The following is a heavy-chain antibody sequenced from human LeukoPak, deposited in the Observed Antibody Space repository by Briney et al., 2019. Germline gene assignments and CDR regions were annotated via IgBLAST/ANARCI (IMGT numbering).Heavy chain of an antibody. J-gene: IGHJ3*02. CDR3: ARGVLAVSNIPRAFDI. CDR1: GYNFINYD. V-gene: IGHV1-18*01. D-gene: IGHD6-19*01. CDR2: TSAHNGNT. Sequence: ASVKVSCKASGYNFINYDITWVRQAPGQGLEWLGWTSAHNGNTKYAQKFQDRVTMTTDTSASTGYMELRSLRYDDTAVYYCARGVLAVSNIPRAFDIWGQGTTVTVSS.